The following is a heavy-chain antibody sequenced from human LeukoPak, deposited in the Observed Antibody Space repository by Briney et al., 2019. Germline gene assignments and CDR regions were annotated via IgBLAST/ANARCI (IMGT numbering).Heavy chain of an antibody. CDR2: IAVGGGHT. D-gene: IGHD5-24*01. CDR1: GFTFTTSSA. V-gene: IGHV1-58*01. Sequence: SVKVSCKASGFTFTTSSAVQWVRQTRGQRLEWIGWIAVGGGHTNYAQKFQERLTITRDMSTSTVYMELSSLKSEDTAVYYCAGDHPNYDYWGQGTQVTVSS. J-gene: IGHJ4*02. CDR3: AGDHPNYDY.